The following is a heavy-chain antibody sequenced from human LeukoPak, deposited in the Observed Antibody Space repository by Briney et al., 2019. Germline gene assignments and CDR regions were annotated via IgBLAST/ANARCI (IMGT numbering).Heavy chain of an antibody. J-gene: IGHJ6*02. V-gene: IGHV4-30-2*01. D-gene: IGHD6-19*01. CDR3: ARRRVAGTRYYGMDV. CDR2: IYHSGST. Sequence: SETLSLTCAVSGGSISSGGYSWSWIRQPPGKGLEWIGYIYHSGSTYYNPSLKSRVTISVDRSKNQFSLKLSSVTAADTAVYYCARRRVAGTRYYGMDVWGQGTTVTVSS. CDR1: GGSISSGGYS.